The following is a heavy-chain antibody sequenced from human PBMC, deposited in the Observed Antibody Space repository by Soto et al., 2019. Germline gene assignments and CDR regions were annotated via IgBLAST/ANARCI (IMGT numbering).Heavy chain of an antibody. J-gene: IGHJ6*02. Sequence: SETLSLTCTVSGDSISKTNWWSWVRQPPGKGLEWIGEIHQSGSTNYSPSLKGRVTISVDNSKNQFSLKLRSVSAADTAVYYCARAPIPNWNYYGMDVWGQGTTVTVSS. CDR1: GDSISKTNW. CDR2: IHQSGST. CDR3: ARAPIPNWNYYGMDV. V-gene: IGHV4-4*02. D-gene: IGHD1-1*01.